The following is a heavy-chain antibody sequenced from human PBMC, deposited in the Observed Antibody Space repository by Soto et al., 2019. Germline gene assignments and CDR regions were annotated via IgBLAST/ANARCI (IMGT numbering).Heavy chain of an antibody. V-gene: IGHV1-69*01. CDR3: ARVSSLDSGYVPKVFAYYGMDV. J-gene: IGHJ6*02. D-gene: IGHD5-12*01. CDR1: GGTFSSYA. Sequence: QVQLVQSGAEVKKPGSSVKVSCKASGGTFSSYAISWVRQAPGQGLEWMGGVIPIFGTANYAQKFQGRVTITADDSTCTAYLELSILRSEDTAVYYCARVSSLDSGYVPKVFAYYGMDVWGQGTTVTVSS. CDR2: VIPIFGTA.